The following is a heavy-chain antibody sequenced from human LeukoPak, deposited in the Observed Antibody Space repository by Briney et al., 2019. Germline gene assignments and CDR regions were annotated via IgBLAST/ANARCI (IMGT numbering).Heavy chain of an antibody. CDR3: ARGHYDSSGYYYGGSPLDY. J-gene: IGHJ4*02. V-gene: IGHV4-38-2*02. D-gene: IGHD3-22*01. CDR1: GYSISSGYY. CDR2: IYHSGST. Sequence: PSETLSLTCTVSGYSISSGYYWGWIQQPPGKGLEWIGSIYHSGSTYYNPSLKSRVTISVDTSKNQFSLKLSSVTAADTAVYYCARGHYDSSGYYYGGSPLDYWGQGTLVTVSS.